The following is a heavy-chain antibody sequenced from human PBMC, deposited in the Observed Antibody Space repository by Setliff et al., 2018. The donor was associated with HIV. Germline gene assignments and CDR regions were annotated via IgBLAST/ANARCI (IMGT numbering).Heavy chain of an antibody. CDR1: GGSFSGYH. V-gene: IGHV4-34*01. D-gene: IGHD2-2*01. Sequence: PSETLSLTCAVYGGSFSGYHWNWIRQPPGKGLEWIGEINHSGSTNYNPSLKSRVTISVDTSKNQFSLKLSSVTAADTAVYYCARDHCSSSGCYEYSYYGMDVWGQGTTVTVS. J-gene: IGHJ6*02. CDR2: INHSGST. CDR3: ARDHCSSSGCYEYSYYGMDV.